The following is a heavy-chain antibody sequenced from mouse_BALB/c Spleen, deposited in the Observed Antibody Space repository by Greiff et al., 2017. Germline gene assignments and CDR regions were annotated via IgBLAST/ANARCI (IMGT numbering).Heavy chain of an antibody. J-gene: IGHJ4*01. CDR3: ARSRGNYDYAMDY. D-gene: IGHD2-1*01. CDR1: GFTFSSFG. CDR2: ISSGSSTI. Sequence: EVKVVESGGGLVQPGGSRKLSCAASGFTFSSFGMHWVRQAPEKGLEWVAYISSGSSTIYYADTVKGRFTISRDNPKNTLFLQMTSLRSEDTAMYYCARSRGNYDYAMDYWGQGTSVTVSS. V-gene: IGHV5-17*02.